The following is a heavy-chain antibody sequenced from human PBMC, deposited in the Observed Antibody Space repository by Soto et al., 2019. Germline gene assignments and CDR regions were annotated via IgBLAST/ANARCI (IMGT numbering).Heavy chain of an antibody. Sequence: ASVKVSCKASGYTFTSYYMHWVRQAPGQGLEWMGIINPSGGSTSYAQKFQGRVTMTRDTSTSTVYVELSSLRSEDTAVYYCARDRNYGDYPRYAVGMDVWGQGTTVTVSS. D-gene: IGHD4-17*01. CDR1: GYTFTSYY. CDR2: INPSGGST. CDR3: ARDRNYGDYPRYAVGMDV. J-gene: IGHJ6*02. V-gene: IGHV1-46*01.